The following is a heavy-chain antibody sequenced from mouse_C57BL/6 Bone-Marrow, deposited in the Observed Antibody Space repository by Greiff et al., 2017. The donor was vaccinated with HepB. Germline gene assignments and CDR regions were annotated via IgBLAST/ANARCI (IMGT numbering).Heavy chain of an antibody. Sequence: EVMLVESGGGLVQPGGSLKLSCAASGFTFSDYYMYWVRQTPEKRLEWVAYISNGGGSTYYPDTVKGQFTISRDNAKNTLYLQMSRLKSEDTAMYYCARHLYYYGSSPYYAMDYWGQGTSVTVSS. CDR3: ARHLYYYGSSPYYAMDY. V-gene: IGHV5-12*01. J-gene: IGHJ4*01. D-gene: IGHD1-1*01. CDR2: ISNGGGST. CDR1: GFTFSDYY.